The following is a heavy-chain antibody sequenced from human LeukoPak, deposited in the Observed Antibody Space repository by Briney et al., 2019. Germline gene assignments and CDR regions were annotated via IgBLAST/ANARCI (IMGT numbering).Heavy chain of an antibody. D-gene: IGHD1-7*01. V-gene: IGHV3-21*04. J-gene: IGHJ6*03. CDR2: ISSSSSYI. CDR3: AKVSLYNWNYVPPFLIDYYYYMDV. CDR1: GFTFSSYS. Sequence: GGSLRLSCAASGFTFSSYSMNWVRQAPGKGLEWVSSISSSSSYIYYADSVKGRFTISRDNAKNSLYLQMNSLRAEDTAVYYCAKVSLYNWNYVPPFLIDYYYYMDVWGKGTTVTVSS.